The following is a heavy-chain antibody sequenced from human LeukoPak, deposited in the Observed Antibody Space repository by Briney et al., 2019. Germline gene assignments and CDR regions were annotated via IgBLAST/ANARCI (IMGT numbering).Heavy chain of an antibody. CDR2: INHDGNDI. CDR3: AGDGTGVLPGDAFDI. V-gene: IGHV3-21*05. CDR1: GFTFSTHS. Sequence: GGSLRLSCAASGFTFSTHSMNWVRQAPGKGLEWVSYINHDGNDIHYGESVKGRFTISRDNAKNSLYLQIHTLRAEDKAVYYCAGDGTGVLPGDAFDIWSQGTMVTVSS. D-gene: IGHD1-1*01. J-gene: IGHJ3*02.